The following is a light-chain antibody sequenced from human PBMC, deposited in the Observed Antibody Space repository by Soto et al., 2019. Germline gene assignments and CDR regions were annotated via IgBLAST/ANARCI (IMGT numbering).Light chain of an antibody. CDR3: QSYDSSLSASV. CDR2: ANT. V-gene: IGLV1-40*01. J-gene: IGLJ2*01. CDR1: SSNIRAGYD. Sequence: QSVLTQPPSVSRAPGQRITISCTGSSSNIRAGYDVHWYQQLPGTAPKLLIYANTNRPSGVPGRFSGSKSGASASLAITGLQAEDEADYYCQSYDSSLSASVFGGGTKLTVL.